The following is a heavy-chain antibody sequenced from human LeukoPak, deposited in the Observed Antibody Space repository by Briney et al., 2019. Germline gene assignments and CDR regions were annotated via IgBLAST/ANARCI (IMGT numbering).Heavy chain of an antibody. CDR2: IYHSGST. V-gene: IGHV4-38-2*02. CDR3: ATDSGSYYDY. J-gene: IGHJ4*02. CDR1: GYSISSGYY. Sequence: SETLSLTCTVSGYSISSGYYWGWIRQPPGKGLEWIGSIYHSGSTYYNPSLKSRVTISVDTSKNQFSLKLRSVTAADTAVYYCATDSGSYYDYWGQGTLVTVSS. D-gene: IGHD1-26*01.